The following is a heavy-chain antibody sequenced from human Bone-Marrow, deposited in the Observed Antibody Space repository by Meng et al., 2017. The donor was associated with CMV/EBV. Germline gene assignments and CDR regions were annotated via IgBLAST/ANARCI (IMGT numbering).Heavy chain of an antibody. D-gene: IGHD2-2*01. CDR3: ARDMGSVGYCSSTSCYWSPGNFDY. CDR2: INPNSGGT. Sequence: ASVKVSCKASGYTFTGYYMHWVRQAPGQGLEWMGWINPNSGGTNYAQKFQGRVTMTRDTSISTAYTELSRLRSYDTAVYYCARDMGSVGYCSSTSCYWSPGNFDYWGQGTLVTVSS. CDR1: GYTFTGYY. J-gene: IGHJ4*02. V-gene: IGHV1-2*02.